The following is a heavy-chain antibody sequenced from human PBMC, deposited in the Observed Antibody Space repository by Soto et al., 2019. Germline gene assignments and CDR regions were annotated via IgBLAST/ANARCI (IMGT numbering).Heavy chain of an antibody. CDR1: GGSISGGIHS. D-gene: IGHD2-8*01. V-gene: IGHV4-30-4*01. J-gene: IGHJ2*01. CDR3: AREIMPLTNDWYFDL. CDR2: IFDSGST. Sequence: QVQLQESGPGLVKPSETLSLTCTVSGGSISGGIHSWSWIRQPPGKGLEWIGHIFDSGSTYYNPSLKSRLTISVDTSNNQFSLRLNSVTAADTAMYYCAREIMPLTNDWYFDLWGRGSLFTVSS.